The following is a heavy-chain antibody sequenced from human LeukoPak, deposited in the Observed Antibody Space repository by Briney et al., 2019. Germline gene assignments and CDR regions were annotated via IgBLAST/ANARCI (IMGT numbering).Heavy chain of an antibody. CDR2: IYYSGNT. J-gene: IGHJ4*02. Sequence: LETLSLTCTVSGGSISSSSFYWGWIRQPPGKGLEWIGTIYYSGNTYYNPSLESRVTISVDTSKNQFSLKLSSVTAADTAVYYCARDHWDEYSSSYYFDYWGQGSLVTVSS. CDR3: ARDHWDEYSSSYYFDY. D-gene: IGHD6-6*01. CDR1: GGSISSSSFY. V-gene: IGHV4-39*07.